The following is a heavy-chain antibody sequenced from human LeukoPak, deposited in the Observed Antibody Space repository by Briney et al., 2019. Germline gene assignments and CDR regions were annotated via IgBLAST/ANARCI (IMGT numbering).Heavy chain of an antibody. Sequence: GGSLRLSCAASGFTFSRYWMSWVRQAPGKGPEWVANIKQDGSQKYYVDSVKGRFTISRGNAKNSLYLQMNSLRAEDTAVYYCARFGYYYGMDVWGQGTTVTVSS. V-gene: IGHV3-7*01. J-gene: IGHJ6*02. CDR1: GFTFSRYW. CDR3: ARFGYYYGMDV. D-gene: IGHD3-10*01. CDR2: IKQDGSQK.